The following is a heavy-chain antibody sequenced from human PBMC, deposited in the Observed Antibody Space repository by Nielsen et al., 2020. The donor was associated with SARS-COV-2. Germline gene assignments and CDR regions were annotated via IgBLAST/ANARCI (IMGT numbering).Heavy chain of an antibody. Sequence: GESLKISCAASGFTFNNYPMHWVRQAPGKGLEWVAVISYDGSNKYYADSVKGRFTISRDNSKNTLYLQMNSLRAEDTAVYYCARDLRYYDILTGYYRSQYYYYYGMDVWGQGTTVTVSS. V-gene: IGHV3-30*04. CDR3: ARDLRYYDILTGYYRSQYYYYYGMDV. CDR1: GFTFNNYP. J-gene: IGHJ6*02. D-gene: IGHD3-9*01. CDR2: ISYDGSNK.